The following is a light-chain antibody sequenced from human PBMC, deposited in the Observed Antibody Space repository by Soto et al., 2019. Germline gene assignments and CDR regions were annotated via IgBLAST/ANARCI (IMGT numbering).Light chain of an antibody. CDR2: DAS. Sequence: EIVLTQSPATLSLSPGERATLSCRASQSVSSYLAWYQQKPGQAPRLLIYDASNRATGIPARFSGSGSGTEFTLTISSLQSEDFAVYWCQQYDSSPRTFGQGTKVDIK. J-gene: IGKJ1*01. V-gene: IGKV3-11*01. CDR3: QQYDSSPRT. CDR1: QSVSSY.